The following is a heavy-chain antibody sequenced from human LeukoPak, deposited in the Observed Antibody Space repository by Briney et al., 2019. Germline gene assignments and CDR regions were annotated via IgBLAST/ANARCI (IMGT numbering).Heavy chain of an antibody. D-gene: IGHD6-6*01. CDR1: GGSISSYY. J-gene: IGHJ4*02. V-gene: IGHV4-4*07. CDR3: ARDLHLEYSSSRGLGL. Sequence: ASETLSLTCTVSGGSISSYYWSWIRQPAGKGLEWIGRIYASGSTYYNPSLKSRVTMSVDTSKNQFSLRLTTVTAADTAVYYCARDLHLEYSSSRGLGLWGQGTLVTVSS. CDR2: IYASGST.